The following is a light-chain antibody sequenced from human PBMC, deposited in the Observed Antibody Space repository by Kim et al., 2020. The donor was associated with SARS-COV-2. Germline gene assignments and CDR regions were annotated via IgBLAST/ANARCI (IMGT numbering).Light chain of an antibody. CDR2: LNSDGSH. J-gene: IGLJ2*01. Sequence: QLVLTQSPSASASLGASVKLTCTLSSVHSSYAIAWHQQQPEKGPRYLMKLNSDGSHSKGDGIPDRFSGSSSGAERYLTISSLQSEDEADYYCQTWGTGMGVFGGGTQLTVL. CDR3: QTWGTGMGV. CDR1: SVHSSYA. V-gene: IGLV4-69*01.